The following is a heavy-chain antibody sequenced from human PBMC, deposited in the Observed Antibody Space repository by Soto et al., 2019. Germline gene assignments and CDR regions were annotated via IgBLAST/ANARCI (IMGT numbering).Heavy chain of an antibody. J-gene: IGHJ4*02. V-gene: IGHV3-23*01. Sequence: EVQLLESGGGWVQPGGSLRLACEASGFSVSTHAMNWVRQAPGKGLEWVSGIADSGDRTHYADSVKGRFTISRDNSKNTWYLQMNSLRAEDTAVFYCAKGLRHPQCGGDCPAFGYWCQGTLVTVSS. CDR3: AKGLRHPQCGGDCPAFGY. CDR2: IADSGDRT. D-gene: IGHD2-21*02. CDR1: GFSVSTHA.